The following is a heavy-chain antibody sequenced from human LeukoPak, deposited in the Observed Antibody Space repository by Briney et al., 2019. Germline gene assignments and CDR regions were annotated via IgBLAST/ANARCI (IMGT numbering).Heavy chain of an antibody. D-gene: IGHD3-3*01. J-gene: IGHJ4*02. Sequence: PSQTLSLTCTVPGGSISSGSYSWSWIRQPAGKGLEWIGRIYTSGSTNYNPPLKSRVTISVDTSKNQFSLKLSSVTAADTAVYYCARGSDRLEWLPPFDYWGQGTLVTVSS. CDR2: IYTSGST. CDR3: ARGSDRLEWLPPFDY. V-gene: IGHV4-61*02. CDR1: GGSISSGSYS.